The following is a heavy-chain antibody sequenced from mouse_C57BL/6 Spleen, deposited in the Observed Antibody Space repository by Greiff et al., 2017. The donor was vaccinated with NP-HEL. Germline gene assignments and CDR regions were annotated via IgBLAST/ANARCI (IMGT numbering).Heavy chain of an antibody. CDR2: INPNNGGT. CDR3: ARGGRSNFDY. V-gene: IGHV1-22*01. Sequence: EVKLQESGPELVKPGASVKMSCKASGYTFTDYNMHWVKQSHGKSLEWIGYINPNNGGTSYNQKFKGKATLTVNKSSSTAYMELRSLTSEDSAVYYCARGGRSNFDYWGQGTTLTVSS. J-gene: IGHJ2*01. CDR1: GYTFTDYN.